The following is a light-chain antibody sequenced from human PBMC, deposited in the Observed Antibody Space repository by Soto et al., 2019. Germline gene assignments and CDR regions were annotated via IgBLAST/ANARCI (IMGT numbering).Light chain of an antibody. Sequence: EIVLTQSPATLSVSPGGRATLSCRASQDVMYNLAWYQQKPGQAPRLLVYGASTRATDAPPRFRGSGSGTEFSLTISSLQSEDYATYFCQQYSSRPRTFGQGSRVEIK. J-gene: IGKJ1*01. CDR1: QDVMYN. CDR2: GAS. V-gene: IGKV3-15*01. CDR3: QQYSSRPRT.